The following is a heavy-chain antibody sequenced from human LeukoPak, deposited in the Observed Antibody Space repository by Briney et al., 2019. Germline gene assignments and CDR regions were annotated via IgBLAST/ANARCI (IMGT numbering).Heavy chain of an antibody. Sequence: ASVKVSSKASGYTLTNYGVSWVRQAPGQGLEWMGWVSAYRGDTNYAQKFQGRVTMTTDTFTSTAYMELRSLRSDDTAVYYCARLIVVRPAATLNVGDYWGQGTLVIVSS. V-gene: IGHV1-18*01. CDR2: VSAYRGDT. J-gene: IGHJ4*02. CDR1: GYTLTNYG. D-gene: IGHD2-2*01. CDR3: ARLIVVRPAATLNVGDY.